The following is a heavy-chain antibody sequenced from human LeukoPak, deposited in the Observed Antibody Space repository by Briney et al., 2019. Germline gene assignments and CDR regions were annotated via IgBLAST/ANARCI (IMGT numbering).Heavy chain of an antibody. V-gene: IGHV3-15*01. J-gene: IGHJ4*02. D-gene: IGHD6-6*01. CDR2: IKSKTDGGTT. CDR1: GFTFSNAW. CDR3: TTDYLGYRSSLNDVY. Sequence: GGSLRLSCAASGFTFSNAWMSWVRQAPGKGLEWVGRIKSKTDGGTTDYAAPVKGRFTISRDDSKNTLYLQMNSLKTEDTAVYYCTTDYLGYRSSLNDVYWGQGTLVTVSS.